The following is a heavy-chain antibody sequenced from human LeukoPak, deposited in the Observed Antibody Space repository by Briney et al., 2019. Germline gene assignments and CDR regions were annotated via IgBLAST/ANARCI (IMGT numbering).Heavy chain of an antibody. J-gene: IGHJ4*02. CDR1: GGSISSYY. D-gene: IGHD4-23*01. CDR3: AGSLTVVRYYFDY. CDR2: IYYSGST. V-gene: IGHV4-59*01. Sequence: PSETLSLTCTVSGGSISSYYWSWIRQPPGKRLEWIGYIYYSGSTNYNPSLKSRVTISVDTSKNQFSLKLSSVTAADTAVYYCAGSLTVVRYYFDYWGQGTLVTVYS.